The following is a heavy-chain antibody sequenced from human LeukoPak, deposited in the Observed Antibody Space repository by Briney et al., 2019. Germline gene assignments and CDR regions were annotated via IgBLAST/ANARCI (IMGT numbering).Heavy chain of an antibody. J-gene: IGHJ4*02. CDR2: ISGSGGST. CDR3: AGSVAFDY. D-gene: IGHD6-19*01. V-gene: IGHV3-23*01. CDR1: GFTFSSYA. Sequence: GGSLRLSCAASGFTFSSYAMSWVRQAPGKGLEWVSAISGSGGSTYYADSVKGRFTISRDNAKNSLYLQMNSLRADDTAVYYCAGSVAFDYWGQGTLVTVSS.